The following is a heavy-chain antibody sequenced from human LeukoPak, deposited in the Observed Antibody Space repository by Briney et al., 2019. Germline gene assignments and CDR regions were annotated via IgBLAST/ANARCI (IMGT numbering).Heavy chain of an antibody. J-gene: IGHJ3*02. D-gene: IGHD3-22*01. CDR2: ISSSSSYI. CDR3: ARVGDDSSGYYFHAFDI. V-gene: IGHV3-21*01. CDR1: GFTFSSYS. Sequence: PGGSLRLSCAASGFTFSSYSMNWVRQAPGKGLEWVSSISSSSSYIYYADSVKGRFTISRDNAKNSLYLQMNSLRAEDTAVYYCARVGDDSSGYYFHAFDIWGQGTMVTVSS.